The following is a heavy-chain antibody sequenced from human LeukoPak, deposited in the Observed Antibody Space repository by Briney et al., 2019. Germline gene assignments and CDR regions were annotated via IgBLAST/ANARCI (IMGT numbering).Heavy chain of an antibody. CDR3: ARDYPPVPAAAYFDY. Sequence: GGSLRLSCAGSGFSFSNYAMIWVRQAPGKGLEWVANIKQDGSEKYYVDSVKGRFTISRDNAKNSLYLQMNSLRAEDTAVYYCARDYPPVPAAAYFDYWGQGTLVTVSS. J-gene: IGHJ4*02. CDR1: GFSFSNYA. V-gene: IGHV3-7*01. D-gene: IGHD2-2*01. CDR2: IKQDGSEK.